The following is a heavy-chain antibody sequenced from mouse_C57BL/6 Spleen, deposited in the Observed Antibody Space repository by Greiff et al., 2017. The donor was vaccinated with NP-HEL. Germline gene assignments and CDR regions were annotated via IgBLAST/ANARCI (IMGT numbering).Heavy chain of an antibody. Sequence: DVMLVESGGGLVKPGGSLKLSCAASGFTFSSYTMSWVRQTPEKRLEWVATISGGGGNTYYPDSVKGRFTISRDNAKNTLYLQMSSLRSEDTALYYCARRGYDYDDYFDYWGQGTTLTVSS. D-gene: IGHD2-4*01. V-gene: IGHV5-9*01. CDR1: GFTFSSYT. CDR2: ISGGGGNT. CDR3: ARRGYDYDDYFDY. J-gene: IGHJ2*01.